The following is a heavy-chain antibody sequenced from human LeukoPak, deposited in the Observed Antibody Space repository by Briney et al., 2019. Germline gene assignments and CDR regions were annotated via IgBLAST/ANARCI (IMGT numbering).Heavy chain of an antibody. CDR1: GFTFSSYA. CDR2: ISGSGGST. Sequence: GGSLRLSCAASGFTFSSYAMSWVRKAPGKGLEWVSAISGSGGSTYYADSVKGRFTISRDNSKNTLYLQMNSLRAEDTAVYYCAKQYQLLFRYFDYWGQGTLVTVSS. CDR3: AKQYQLLFRYFDY. V-gene: IGHV3-23*01. J-gene: IGHJ4*02. D-gene: IGHD2-2*01.